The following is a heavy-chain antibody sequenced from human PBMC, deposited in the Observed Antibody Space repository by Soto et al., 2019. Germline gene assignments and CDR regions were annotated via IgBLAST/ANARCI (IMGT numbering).Heavy chain of an antibody. Sequence: ASVKVSCKASGYTFTSYGISWVRQAPGQGLEWMGLISAYNGNTNYAQKFQGRVTMTRNTSISTAYMELSSLRSEDTAVYYCARGQEYLGAFDIWGQGTMVTVSS. CDR2: ISAYNGNT. V-gene: IGHV1-18*01. J-gene: IGHJ3*02. CDR3: ARGQEYLGAFDI. CDR1: GYTFTSYG.